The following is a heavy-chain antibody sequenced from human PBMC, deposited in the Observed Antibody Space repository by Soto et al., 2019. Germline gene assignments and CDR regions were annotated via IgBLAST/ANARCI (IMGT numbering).Heavy chain of an antibody. Sequence: QSGGSLRLSCAASGFTFSSYAMHWVRQAPGKGLEWVAVISYDGSNKYYADSVKGRFTISRDNSKNTLYLQMNSLRAEDTAVYYCARDLLAVDSSSAGMDVWGQGTTVTVSS. CDR2: ISYDGSNK. CDR1: GFTFSSYA. J-gene: IGHJ6*02. V-gene: IGHV3-30-3*01. CDR3: ARDLLAVDSSSAGMDV. D-gene: IGHD6-6*01.